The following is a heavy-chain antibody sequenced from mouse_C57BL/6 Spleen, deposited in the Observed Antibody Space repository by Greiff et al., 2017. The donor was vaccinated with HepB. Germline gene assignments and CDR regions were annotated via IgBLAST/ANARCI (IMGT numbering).Heavy chain of an antibody. CDR3: ARWTTAHWYFDV. CDR1: GYTFTSYD. V-gene: IGHV1-85*01. CDR2: IYPRDGST. J-gene: IGHJ1*03. Sequence: QVQLQQSGPELVKPGASVKLSCKASGYTFTSYDINWVKQRPGQGLEWIGWIYPRDGSTTYNEKFTGKATLTVDTSSSTAYMELHSRTSEDSAVYFCARWTTAHWYFDVWGTGTTVTVSS. D-gene: IGHD1-2*01.